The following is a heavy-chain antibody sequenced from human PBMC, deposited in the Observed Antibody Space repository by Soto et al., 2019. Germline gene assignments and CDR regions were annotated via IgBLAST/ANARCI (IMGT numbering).Heavy chain of an antibody. CDR2: INAGNGNT. V-gene: IGHV1-3*01. D-gene: IGHD3-3*01. Sequence: GASVKVSCKASGYTFTSYAMHWVRQAPGQRLEWMGWINAGNGNTKYSQKFQGRVTITRDTSASTAYMELSSLRSEDTAVYYCARDTPIEYDFWSGYYGYWGQGTLVTVS. CDR1: GYTFTSYA. CDR3: ARDTPIEYDFWSGYYGY. J-gene: IGHJ4*02.